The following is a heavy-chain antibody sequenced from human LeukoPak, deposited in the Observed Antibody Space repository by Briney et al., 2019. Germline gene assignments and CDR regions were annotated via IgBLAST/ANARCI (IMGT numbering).Heavy chain of an antibody. CDR1: GFTFRSHA. CDR3: AKDFRIGYSAHFDY. V-gene: IGHV3-23*01. CDR2: IYENGGTT. D-gene: IGHD2-21*01. Sequence: GGSLRLSCVGSGFTFRSHAMSWVSQAPEKGLEFVSGIYENGGTTYYADSVKGRFSISRDNSKNTLYLQMDSLRGEDTAVYYCAKDFRIGYSAHFDYWGQGALVTVSS. J-gene: IGHJ4*02.